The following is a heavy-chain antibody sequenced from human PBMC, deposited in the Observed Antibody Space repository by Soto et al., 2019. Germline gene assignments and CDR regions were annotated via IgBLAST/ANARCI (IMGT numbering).Heavy chain of an antibody. CDR3: AKDLLAHFRGYGMDV. D-gene: IGHD3-3*02. J-gene: IGHJ6*02. V-gene: IGHV3-30*18. CDR1: GFTFSSYG. CDR2: ISYDGSNK. Sequence: GGSLRLSCAASGFTFSSYGMHWVRQAPGKGLEWVAVISYDGSNKYYADSVKGRFTISRDNSKNTLYLQMNSLRAEDTAVYYCAKDLLAHFRGYGMDVWGQGATVTVSS.